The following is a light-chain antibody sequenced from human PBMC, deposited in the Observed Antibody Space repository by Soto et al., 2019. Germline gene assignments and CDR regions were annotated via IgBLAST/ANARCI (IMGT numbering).Light chain of an antibody. CDR3: QQGSRFPFT. CDR1: QNVSTW. V-gene: IGKV1-12*01. J-gene: IGKJ3*01. Sequence: DIQITQSPSSVSASVGDRVTVTCRASQNVSTWLTWYQQTPGKAPNLLIYGASTLQRGVQSRFSGSGSGTEFTLTLSSLQPEDFAIYFCQQGSRFPFTFGPGTRGDFK. CDR2: GAS.